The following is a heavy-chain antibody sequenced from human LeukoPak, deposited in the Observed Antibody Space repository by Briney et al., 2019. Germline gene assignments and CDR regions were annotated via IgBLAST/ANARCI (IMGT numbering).Heavy chain of an antibody. CDR1: GGSISSSSYY. J-gene: IGHJ4*02. V-gene: IGHV4-39*01. CDR2: IYYSGST. D-gene: IGHD3-3*01. Sequence: SETLSLTCTVSGGSISSSSYYWGWIRQPPGKGLEWIGGIYYSGSTYYNPSLKSRVTISVDTSKNQFSLKLSSVTAADTAVYYCARINYDFWSGYPTFFDYWGQGTLVTVSS. CDR3: ARINYDFWSGYPTFFDY.